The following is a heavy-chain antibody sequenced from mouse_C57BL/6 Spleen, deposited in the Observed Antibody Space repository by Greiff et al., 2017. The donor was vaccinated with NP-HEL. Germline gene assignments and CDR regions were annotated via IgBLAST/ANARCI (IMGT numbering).Heavy chain of an antibody. V-gene: IGHV1-19*01. CDR1: GYTFTDYY. Sequence: EVQLQESGPVLVKPGASVKMSCKASGYTFTDYYMNWVKQSHGKSLEWIGVINPYNGGTSYNQKFKGKATLTVDKSSSTAYMELNSLTSEDSAVYYCARYYGSSSYYAMDYWGQGTSVTVSS. CDR2: INPYNGGT. J-gene: IGHJ4*01. D-gene: IGHD1-1*01. CDR3: ARYYGSSSYYAMDY.